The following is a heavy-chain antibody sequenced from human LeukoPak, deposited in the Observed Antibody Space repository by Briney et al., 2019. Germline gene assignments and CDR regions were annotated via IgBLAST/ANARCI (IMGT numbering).Heavy chain of an antibody. Sequence: SETLSLTCAVYDGFFSGYYWSWIRQPPGKGLEWIGEINHSGSTNYNPSLKSRVTISVDTSKSQFSLKLRSVTAADTAVYYCAGGGVAVAALGSWGQGTLVTVSS. CDR3: AGGGVAVAALGS. D-gene: IGHD6-19*01. J-gene: IGHJ4*02. V-gene: IGHV4-34*01. CDR1: DGFFSGYY. CDR2: INHSGST.